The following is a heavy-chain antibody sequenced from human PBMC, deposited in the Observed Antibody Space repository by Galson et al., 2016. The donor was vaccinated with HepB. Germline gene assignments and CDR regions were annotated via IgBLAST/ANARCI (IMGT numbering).Heavy chain of an antibody. V-gene: IGHV2-5*02. CDR2: IYWDDDK. J-gene: IGHJ4*02. Sequence: PALVKPTQTLTLTCTFSGFSLSTSGVGVGWIRQPPGKALEWLALIYWDDDKRYSPSLKSRLTITRDTSKNQVVLTMTNMDPVDTATYYCAHRGGGDYGSEHFDSWGQGTLVTVSS. D-gene: IGHD3-10*01. CDR1: GFSLSTSGVG. CDR3: AHRGGGDYGSEHFDS.